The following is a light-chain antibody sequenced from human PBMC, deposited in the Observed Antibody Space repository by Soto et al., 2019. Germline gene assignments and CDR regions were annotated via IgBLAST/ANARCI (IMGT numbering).Light chain of an antibody. J-gene: IGKJ1*01. CDR2: KAS. V-gene: IGKV1-5*03. CDR3: QQYNSYWT. Sequence: IRITQSPSSLSASTGDRVTISVRESQGISGYLALYQKKPGKAPKLLIYKASSLEGGVPSRLRGSGSGTEFTLTISSLQPDDFATYYCQQYNSYWTFGEGTKVDIK. CDR1: QGISGY.